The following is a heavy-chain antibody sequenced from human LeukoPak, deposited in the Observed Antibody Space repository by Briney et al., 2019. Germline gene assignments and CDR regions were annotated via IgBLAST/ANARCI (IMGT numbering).Heavy chain of an antibody. CDR2: IYPGDSDT. D-gene: IGHD2-15*01. Sequence: RHGSALQISCKGSGSFFTSYWIGWVRPLPGKGQEWMGIIYPGDSDTCSSTSFQGQVTISADKSISTAYLQWSSLKASDTAMYYCARQTEHCSGGSCYAYYWGQGTLFTVSS. CDR1: GSFFTSYW. V-gene: IGHV5-51*01. CDR3: ARQTEHCSGGSCYAYY. J-gene: IGHJ4*02.